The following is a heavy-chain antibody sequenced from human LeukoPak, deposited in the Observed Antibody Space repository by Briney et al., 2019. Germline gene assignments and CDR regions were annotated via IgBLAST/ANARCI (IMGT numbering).Heavy chain of an antibody. CDR3: VRDGSGYAMWD. V-gene: IGHV3-30*02. CDR1: GFTFSSYA. Sequence: GGSLRLSCAASGFTFSSYAMSWVRQAPGKGLEWVAFVHYGGSNKYYADSVKGRFAISRDNSKNTLYLQMNSLRAEDTAVYYCVRDGSGYAMWDWGQGTLVTVSS. J-gene: IGHJ4*02. D-gene: IGHD5-12*01. CDR2: VHYGGSNK.